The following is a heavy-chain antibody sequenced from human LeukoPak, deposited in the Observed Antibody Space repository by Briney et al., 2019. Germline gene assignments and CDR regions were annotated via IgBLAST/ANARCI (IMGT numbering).Heavy chain of an antibody. J-gene: IGHJ3*02. V-gene: IGHV3-23*01. CDR1: GLTFSTYD. Sequence: GGSLRLSCAASGLTFSTYDMQWVRQAPGKGLEWVSGINRGGRTYYTDYVKGRFSISRDNSKDTLYLQMNSLRADDTAVYYCAQGGYFAFDMWGQGTMVAVSS. CDR2: INRGGRT. CDR3: AQGGYFAFDM. D-gene: IGHD2-2*03.